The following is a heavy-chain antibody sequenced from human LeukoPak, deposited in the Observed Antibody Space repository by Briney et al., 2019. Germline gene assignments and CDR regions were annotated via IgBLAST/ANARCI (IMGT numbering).Heavy chain of an antibody. CDR3: ARDRPISYDSSGYYYFDY. D-gene: IGHD3-22*01. J-gene: IGHJ4*02. V-gene: IGHV1-69*05. CDR2: IIPIFGTA. CDR1: GGTFSSYA. Sequence: ASVKVSCKASGGTFSSYAISWVRQAPGQGLEWMGRIIPIFGTANYAQKFQGRVTITTDESTSTAYMELSSLRSEDTAVYYCARDRPISYDSSGYYYFDYWGQETLVTVSS.